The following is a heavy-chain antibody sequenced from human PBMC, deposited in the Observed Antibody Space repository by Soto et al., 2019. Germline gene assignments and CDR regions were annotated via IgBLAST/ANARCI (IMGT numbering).Heavy chain of an antibody. D-gene: IGHD2-2*01. Sequence: ASVKVSCKASGYTFTSYYMHWVRQAPGQGLEWMGIINPSGGSTSYAQKFQGRVTMTRDTSTSTVYMELSSLRSEDTAVYYCARDLEDFVVVPAAMSCWGQGTLVTVS. J-gene: IGHJ4*02. CDR3: ARDLEDFVVVPAAMSC. CDR2: INPSGGST. V-gene: IGHV1-46*01. CDR1: GYTFTSYY.